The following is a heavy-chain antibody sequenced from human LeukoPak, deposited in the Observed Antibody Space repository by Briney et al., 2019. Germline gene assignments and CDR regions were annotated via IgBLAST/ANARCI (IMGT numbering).Heavy chain of an antibody. Sequence: GGSLRLTCVDSGFTFTNAWMSWVRQAPGKGLEWIGRIKSKTDGETTNYAEPVRGRFTISRDDSKSAVYLQMNSLKIEDTAVYYCTPDLGTYYHCSQRLIPLDYWGQGTLVTVSS. CDR2: IKSKTDGETT. CDR1: GFTFTNAW. J-gene: IGHJ4*02. CDR3: TPDLGTYYHCSQRLIPLDY. V-gene: IGHV3-15*01. D-gene: IGHD3-10*01.